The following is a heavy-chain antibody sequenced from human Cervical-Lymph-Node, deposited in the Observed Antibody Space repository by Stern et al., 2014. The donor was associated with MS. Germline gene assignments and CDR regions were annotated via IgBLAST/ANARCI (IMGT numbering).Heavy chain of an antibody. CDR1: GDSMSGFY. V-gene: IGHV4-59*01. D-gene: IGHD2-21*02. Sequence: VQLVESGPGLVKPSETLSLTCNVSGDSMSGFYWTWIRQPPGKGLEWIGYMFNSGNPNTNPSLKRRVTISVDASKRKFSLRLTSVTAADTAVYYCARGTYCGGDCYWYFDLWGRGTLVTVSS. CDR3: ARGTYCGGDCYWYFDL. J-gene: IGHJ2*01. CDR2: MFNSGNP.